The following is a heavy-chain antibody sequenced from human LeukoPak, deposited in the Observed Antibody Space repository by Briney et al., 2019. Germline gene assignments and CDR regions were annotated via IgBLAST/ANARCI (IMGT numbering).Heavy chain of an antibody. J-gene: IGHJ4*02. Sequence: GGSLRLSCAASGFTYSSFAMSWVRQAPGKGLEWVSSITSGGGSTYYADSVKGHFTISRDNSKNALYLQMNSLRAEDTAVYYCATYIVGATYFDYWGQGTLVTVSS. V-gene: IGHV3-23*01. CDR2: ITSGGGST. CDR1: GFTYSSFA. CDR3: ATYIVGATYFDY. D-gene: IGHD1-26*01.